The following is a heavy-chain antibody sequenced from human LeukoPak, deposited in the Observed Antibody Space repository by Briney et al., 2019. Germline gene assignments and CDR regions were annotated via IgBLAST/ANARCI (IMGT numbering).Heavy chain of an antibody. CDR3: AKPVYGGNSGYYYYYMDV. CDR2: IKQDGSEK. V-gene: IGHV3-7*01. Sequence: PGGSLRLSCAASGFTFSKAWMSWVRQAPGKGLEWVANIKQDGSEKYYVDSVKGRFTISRDNAKNSLYLQMNSLRAEDTAVYYCAKPVYGGNSGYYYYYMDVWGKGTTVTVSS. J-gene: IGHJ6*03. D-gene: IGHD4-23*01. CDR1: GFTFSKAW.